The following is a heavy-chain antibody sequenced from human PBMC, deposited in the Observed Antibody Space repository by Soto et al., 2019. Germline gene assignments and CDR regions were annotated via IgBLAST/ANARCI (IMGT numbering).Heavy chain of an antibody. V-gene: IGHV1-2*02. CDR2: MNPRSGDT. CDR3: GRDDVGATPLGWFDP. J-gene: IGHJ5*02. D-gene: IGHD1-26*01. Sequence: ASVKVSCKTSGYTFIGYYMHWVRQAPGQGLEWMGWMNPRSGDTNYAQKFQGRVTMTRDASFTTAYMELRRLRSDDTAVYFCGRDDVGATPLGWFDPWGQGTLI. CDR1: GYTFIGYY.